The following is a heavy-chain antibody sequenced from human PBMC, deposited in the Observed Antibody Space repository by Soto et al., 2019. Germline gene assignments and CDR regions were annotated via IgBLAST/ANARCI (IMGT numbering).Heavy chain of an antibody. D-gene: IGHD1-26*01. CDR2: IIPIFGIA. V-gene: IGHV1-69*10. CDR1: GGTFSSYA. J-gene: IGHJ5*02. CDR3: ARMTVGANWFDP. Sequence: ASVKVSCKASGGTFSSYAISWVRQAPGQGLEWMGGIIPIFGIANYAQKFQGRVTITADKSTSTAYMELSSLRSEDTAVYYCARMTVGANWFDPWGQGTLVTVSS.